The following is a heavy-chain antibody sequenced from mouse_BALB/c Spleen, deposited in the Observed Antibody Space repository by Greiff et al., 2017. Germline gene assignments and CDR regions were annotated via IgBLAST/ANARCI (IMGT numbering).Heavy chain of an antibody. Sequence: EGQLQQSGGGLVKPGGSLKLSCAASGFAFSSYDMSWVRQTPEKRLEWVAYISSGGGSTYYPDTVKGRFTISRDNAKNTLYLQMSSLKSEDTAVYYCARHPGDYWGQGTSVTVSS. CDR3: ARHPGDY. CDR1: GFAFSSYD. CDR2: ISSGGGST. J-gene: IGHJ4*01. V-gene: IGHV5-12-1*01.